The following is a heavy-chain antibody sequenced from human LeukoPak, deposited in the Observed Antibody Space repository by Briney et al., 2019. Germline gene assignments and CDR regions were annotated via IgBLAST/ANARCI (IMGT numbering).Heavy chain of an antibody. CDR2: ISSSGSTI. J-gene: IGHJ4*02. D-gene: IGHD2-2*01. CDR3: ARETDSTLFDY. V-gene: IGHV3-48*03. CDR1: GFSFGIFE. Sequence: GGSLRLSCAASGFSFGIFEMNWVRQAPGKGLEWVSYISSSGSTIYYADSVKGRFTISRDNAKNSLYLQMNSLRAANTAVYYCARETDSTLFDYWGQGTLVTVSS.